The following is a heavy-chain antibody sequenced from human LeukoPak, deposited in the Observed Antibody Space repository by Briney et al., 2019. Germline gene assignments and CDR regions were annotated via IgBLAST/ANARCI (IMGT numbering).Heavy chain of an antibody. V-gene: IGHV5-51*01. J-gene: IGHJ3*02. Sequence: GESLKISCKDSGYSFTSYWIGWVRQMPGKGPEWMGIIFPGDSDTRYSPSFQGQVTISADKSITTAYLQWSSLKASDTAMYYCARRRNDGYAFDIWGQGTMVTVSS. CDR3: ARRRNDGYAFDI. CDR2: IFPGDSDT. D-gene: IGHD1-1*01. CDR1: GYSFTSYW.